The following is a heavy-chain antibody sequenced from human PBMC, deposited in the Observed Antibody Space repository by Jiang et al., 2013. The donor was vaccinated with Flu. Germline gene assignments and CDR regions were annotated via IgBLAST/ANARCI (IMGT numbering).Heavy chain of an antibody. J-gene: IGHJ4*02. CDR3: ARDRSSGYYGSTDY. D-gene: IGHD3-22*01. V-gene: IGHV3-48*01. Sequence: IYYADSVKGRFTIXRDNAKNSLDLQMNSLRAEDTAVYYCARDRSSGYYGSTDYWGQGTLVTVSS. CDR2: I.